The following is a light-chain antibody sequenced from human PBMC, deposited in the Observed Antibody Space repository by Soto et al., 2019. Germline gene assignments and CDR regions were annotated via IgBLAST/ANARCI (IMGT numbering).Light chain of an antibody. CDR1: SSNIGNNY. CDR2: DNN. Sequence: QSVLTQPPSVSAAPGQKVTISCSGSSSNIGNNYVSWYQQLPGTAPKLLIYDNNKRPSGIPDRFSGSKSGTSATLDITGLHTGDEADYYCGTWDSSLSAVVFGGGTKVTVL. J-gene: IGLJ2*01. V-gene: IGLV1-51*01. CDR3: GTWDSSLSAVV.